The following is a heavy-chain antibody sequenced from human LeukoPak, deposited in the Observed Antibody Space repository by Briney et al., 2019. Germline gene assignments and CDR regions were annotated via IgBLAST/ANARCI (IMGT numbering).Heavy chain of an antibody. J-gene: IGHJ3*02. V-gene: IGHV1-46*01. CDR3: ARVRDGYNDAYDI. CDR1: GYSVTNYN. Sequence: ASVKVSCKTSGYSVTNYNLHWVRQAPGQRLEWRGIIKPSGGDTNYAQKFQGRVLMTRDTSTSTVYLELSSLKAEDTAVYYCARVRDGYNDAYDIWGQGTVVTVSS. CDR2: IKPSGGDT. D-gene: IGHD5-24*01.